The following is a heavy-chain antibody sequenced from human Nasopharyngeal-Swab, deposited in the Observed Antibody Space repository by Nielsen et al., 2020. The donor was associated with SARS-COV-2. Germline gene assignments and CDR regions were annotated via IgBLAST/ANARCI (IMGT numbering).Heavy chain of an antibody. Sequence: VRQAPGKGLEWVSAISGSGGSTYYADSVKGRFTISRDNSKNTLYLQMNSLRAEDTAVYYCAGGSGWYPYYYGMDVWGQGTTGTVSS. V-gene: IGHV3-23*01. D-gene: IGHD6-19*01. J-gene: IGHJ6*02. CDR2: ISGSGGST. CDR3: AGGSGWYPYYYGMDV.